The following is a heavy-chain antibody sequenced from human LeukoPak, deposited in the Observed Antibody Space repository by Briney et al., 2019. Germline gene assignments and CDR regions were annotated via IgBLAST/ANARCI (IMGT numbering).Heavy chain of an antibody. Sequence: GGSLRLSCAASGFTVSSNYMSWVRQAPGKGQEWVSVIYSGASTYYAYSVKGRFTISRDNSKNTLYLQMNSLRAEDTAVYYCAKDIDSSLGSVFDYWGQGTLVTVSS. CDR2: IYSGAST. V-gene: IGHV3-53*01. D-gene: IGHD3-22*01. J-gene: IGHJ4*02. CDR1: GFTVSSNY. CDR3: AKDIDSSLGSVFDY.